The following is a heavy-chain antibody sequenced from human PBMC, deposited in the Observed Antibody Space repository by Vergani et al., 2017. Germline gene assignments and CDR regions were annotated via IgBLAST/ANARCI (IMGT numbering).Heavy chain of an antibody. J-gene: IGHJ4*02. V-gene: IGHV3-23*01. D-gene: IGHD3-22*01. CDR2: ISGPGLST. Sequence: EVQLLESGGDLVQPGGSLRLSCAASGFTFSNSAVSWVRQAPGRGLAWVSSISGPGLSTYYADSVKGRFSISRDNSKNTVFLQMHSLRAEDTAVYYCARSRYDSSGFSTIFRYWGQGTRVTVS. CDR1: GFTFSNSA. CDR3: ARSRYDSSGFSTIFRY.